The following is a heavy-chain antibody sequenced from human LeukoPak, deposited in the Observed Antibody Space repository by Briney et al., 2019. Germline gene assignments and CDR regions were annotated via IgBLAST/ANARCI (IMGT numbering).Heavy chain of an antibody. J-gene: IGHJ6*03. CDR1: GGSISSYY. V-gene: IGHV4-4*07. CDR2: IYTSGST. D-gene: IGHD2-2*01. CDR3: ARVRLPAANYYYYYMDV. Sequence: SETLSLTYTVSGGSISSYYWSWIRQPAGKGLEWIGRIYTSGSTNYNPSLKSRVTMSVDTSKNQFSLKLSSVTAADTAVYYCARVRLPAANYYYYYMDVWGKGTTVTVSS.